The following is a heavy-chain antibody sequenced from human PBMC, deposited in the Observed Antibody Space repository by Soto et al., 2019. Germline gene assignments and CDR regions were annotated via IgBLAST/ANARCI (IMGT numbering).Heavy chain of an antibody. CDR1: GYTFTSYY. CDR2: INPSGGST. V-gene: IGHV1-46*01. Sequence: ASVKVSCKASGYTFTSYYMHWVRQAPGQGLEWMGIINPSGGSTSYAQKFQGRVTMTRDTSTSTVYMELRGLTSEDTGVYYCARQPHVAIVSTDVYWFDSWGQGTPVTVSS. D-gene: IGHD5-12*01. J-gene: IGHJ5*01. CDR3: ARQPHVAIVSTDVYWFDS.